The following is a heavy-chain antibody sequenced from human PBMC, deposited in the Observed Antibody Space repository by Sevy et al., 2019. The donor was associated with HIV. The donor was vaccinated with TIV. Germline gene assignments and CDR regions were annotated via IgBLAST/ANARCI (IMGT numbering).Heavy chain of an antibody. CDR3: ARGRLIVARERWFDP. V-gene: IGHV4-31*03. J-gene: IGHJ5*02. CDR1: GASMRSGTYY. Sequence: SETLSLTCTVSGASMRSGTYYWSWIRQHPGKGLEWIGYIYHTGSTYYNPSLKSRVIISLDASKNQFSLKLSSVTAADTAVYYCARGRLIVARERWFDPWGQGTLVTVSS. D-gene: IGHD5-12*01. CDR2: IYHTGST.